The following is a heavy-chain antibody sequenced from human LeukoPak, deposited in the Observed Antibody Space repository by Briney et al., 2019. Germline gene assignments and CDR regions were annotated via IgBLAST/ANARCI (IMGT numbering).Heavy chain of an antibody. J-gene: IGHJ3*02. V-gene: IGHV4-31*03. CDR3: ARDHPTGAGAFDM. CDR2: SHHSGNA. CDR1: GDSISSGSYC. Sequence: SESLSLTCTVSGDSISSGSYCWGRLRQHQGKGLEGIGYSHHSGNAYYSPSLKSRVAISVDTSANQFSLKLSSVTAADTATYYCARDHPTGAGAFDMWGQGTMVTVSS.